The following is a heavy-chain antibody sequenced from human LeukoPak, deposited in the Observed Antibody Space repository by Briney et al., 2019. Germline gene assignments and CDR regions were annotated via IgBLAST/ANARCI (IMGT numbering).Heavy chain of an antibody. CDR1: GFTFSNYA. J-gene: IGHJ4*02. CDR2: IGGDGYST. V-gene: IGHV3-23*01. CDR3: PKRVGGTSVV. Sequence: GGSLRLFCAASGFTFSNYAMTWVCQAPGKGLEWVSAIGGDGYSTDYADSVKGRFTISRDNSKNTLYLQMNSLRAEDTALYYCPKRVGGTSVVWGLGTMVTVSS. D-gene: IGHD1-26*01.